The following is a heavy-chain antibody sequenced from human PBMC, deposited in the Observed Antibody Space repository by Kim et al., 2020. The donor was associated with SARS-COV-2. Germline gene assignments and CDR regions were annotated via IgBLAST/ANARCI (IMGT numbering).Heavy chain of an antibody. J-gene: IGHJ6*02. CDR2: INPNSGGT. V-gene: IGHV1-2*02. D-gene: IGHD3-3*01. Sequence: ASVKVSCKASGYTFTGYYMHWVRQAPGQGLEWMGWINPNSGGTNYAQKFQGRVTMTRDTSISTAYMELSRLRSDDTAVYYCARDLLYGTIFGVVIKGYYYGMDVWGQGTTVTVSS. CDR1: GYTFTGYY. CDR3: ARDLLYGTIFGVVIKGYYYGMDV.